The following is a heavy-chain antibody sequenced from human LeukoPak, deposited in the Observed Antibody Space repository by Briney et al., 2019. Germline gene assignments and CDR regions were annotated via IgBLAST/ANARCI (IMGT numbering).Heavy chain of an antibody. V-gene: IGHV3-30*18. CDR2: ISYDGSNK. CDR1: GFTFSSYG. D-gene: IGHD5-18*01. CDR3: AKDLRDTAMVFHN. Sequence: GGSLRLSWAASGFTFSSYGMHWVRQAPGKGLEWVAVISYDGSNKYYADSVKGRFTISRDNSKNTLYLQMNSPRAEDTAVYYCAKDLRDTAMVFHNWGQGTLVTVSS. J-gene: IGHJ4*02.